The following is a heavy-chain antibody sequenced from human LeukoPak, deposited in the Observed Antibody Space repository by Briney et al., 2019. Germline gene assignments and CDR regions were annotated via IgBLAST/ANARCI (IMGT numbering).Heavy chain of an antibody. Sequence: GGSLRLSCAASGFTFSSYSMNWVRQAPGKGLEWVSAISGSGGSTYYADSVKGRFTISRDNSKNTLYLQMNSLRAEDTAVYYCAKEFSDYYDSSAQDPSAEYFQHWGQGTLVTVSS. CDR2: ISGSGGST. J-gene: IGHJ1*01. CDR3: AKEFSDYYDSSAQDPSAEYFQH. D-gene: IGHD3-22*01. V-gene: IGHV3-23*01. CDR1: GFTFSSYS.